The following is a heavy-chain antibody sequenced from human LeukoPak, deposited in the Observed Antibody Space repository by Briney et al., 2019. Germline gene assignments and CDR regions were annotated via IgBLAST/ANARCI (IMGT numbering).Heavy chain of an antibody. CDR3: ARDRVDYAGAFDI. CDR2: IYYSGST. Sequence: SETLSLTCTVSGGSISSYYWSWIRQPPGKGLEWIGYIYYSGSTNYNPSLKSRVTISVDTSKNQFSLKLSSVTAADTAVYYCARDRVDYAGAFDIWGQGTMVTVSS. D-gene: IGHD4-17*01. V-gene: IGHV4-59*01. J-gene: IGHJ3*02. CDR1: GGSISSYY.